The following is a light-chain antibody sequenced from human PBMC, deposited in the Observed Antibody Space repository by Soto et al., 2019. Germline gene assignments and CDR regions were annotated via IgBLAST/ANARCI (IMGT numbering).Light chain of an antibody. Sequence: DIQMTQSPSTLSASVGDRVTITCRASQSISSWLAWYQQKPGKAPKLLIYKASSLESGVPSRFSGSRSGTEFSLTISSLQPDDFASYYCQQYNSYSWTVGQGTKVEIK. V-gene: IGKV1-5*03. J-gene: IGKJ1*01. CDR1: QSISSW. CDR2: KAS. CDR3: QQYNSYSWT.